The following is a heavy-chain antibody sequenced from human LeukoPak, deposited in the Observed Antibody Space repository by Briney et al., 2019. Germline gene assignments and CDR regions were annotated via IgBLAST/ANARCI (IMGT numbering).Heavy chain of an antibody. D-gene: IGHD2-2*01. CDR2: ISSSSSTI. CDR3: ARDREDIVVVPAGALDY. Sequence: PGGSLRLSCAASGFTFSSYSMNWVRQAPGKGLEWVSYISSSSSTIYYADSVKGRFTISRDNAKNSLYLQMNSLRAEDTAVYYCARDREDIVVVPAGALDYWGQGTLVTVSS. V-gene: IGHV3-48*01. CDR1: GFTFSSYS. J-gene: IGHJ4*02.